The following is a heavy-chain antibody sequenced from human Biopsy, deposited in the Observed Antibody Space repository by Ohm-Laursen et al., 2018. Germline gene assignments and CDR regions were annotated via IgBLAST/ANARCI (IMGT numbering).Heavy chain of an antibody. Sequence: GSLRLSCTASGSTFTAYWMYWVRQVPGKGLVWVSHIKSVGSWTNYADSVKGRFTISRDNAKNTLYLQMNSLRAEDTAVYYCVSFLKDLNMAVWGQGTTVTVSS. CDR1: GSTFTAYW. CDR3: VSFLKDLNMAV. J-gene: IGHJ6*02. D-gene: IGHD2-15*01. CDR2: IKSVGSWT. V-gene: IGHV3-74*01.